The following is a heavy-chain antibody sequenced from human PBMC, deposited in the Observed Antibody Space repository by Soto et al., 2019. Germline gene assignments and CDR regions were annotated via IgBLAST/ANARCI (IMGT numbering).Heavy chain of an antibody. J-gene: IGHJ4*02. CDR3: ASYNGFCYRTYFDY. CDR2: IAHSEST. Sequence: PSETLSLTCAVYGGSFSGYYWSWIRQPPGKGLEWIGEIAHSESTNYNPHLKSRVTISLDTPKSTFSMKLTSVTAADTAMYYCASYNGFCYRTYFDYWGQGTLVTVFS. D-gene: IGHD2-15*01. CDR1: GGSFSGYY. V-gene: IGHV4-34*01.